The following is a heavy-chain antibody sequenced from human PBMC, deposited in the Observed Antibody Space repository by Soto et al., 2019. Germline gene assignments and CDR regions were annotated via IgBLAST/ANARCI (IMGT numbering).Heavy chain of an antibody. J-gene: IGHJ5*02. Sequence: PGGSLRLSGAASGFTFSDAWMSWVRQAPGKGLDWVGRIKSKSDGGTTEYAAHVRGRFTISIDDSKNTLYLQMNSLKTEETVVYSCHTDLWRIAVVVGSTGYFNPWDPETPDAVFS. V-gene: IGHV3-15*01. CDR2: IKSKSDGGTT. CDR1: GFTFSDAW. D-gene: IGHD2-15*01. CDR3: HTDLWRIAVVVGSTGYFNP.